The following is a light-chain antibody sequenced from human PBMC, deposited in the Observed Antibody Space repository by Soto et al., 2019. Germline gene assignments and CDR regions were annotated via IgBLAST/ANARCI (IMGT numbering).Light chain of an antibody. Sequence: ETVLTQSPATLSLSPGERSTLSCRASQSVSSNVAWYQQIPGQTPRLLIYGASTRATTIPVRFSGSGSGTEFTLTISSLQSEDFAVYYCHQYDDGPYTFGQGTKV. V-gene: IGKV3-15*01. J-gene: IGKJ2*01. CDR3: HQYDDGPYT. CDR1: QSVSSN. CDR2: GAS.